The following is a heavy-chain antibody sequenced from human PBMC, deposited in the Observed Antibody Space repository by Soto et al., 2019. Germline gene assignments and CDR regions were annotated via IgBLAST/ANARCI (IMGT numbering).Heavy chain of an antibody. D-gene: IGHD1-1*01. CDR2: ISDDGSTA. Sequence: GGSRRLSWAVSGFTFSAYWMDWVRQVPGKGLSWGSRISDDGSTATYGDSVKGRCGSSRENAKNSLYRERNTLRADDSGLYYCASGPTVSSTGTGDHWGRGTLVTVSS. J-gene: IGHJ4*02. CDR1: GFTFSAYW. CDR3: ASGPTVSSTGTGDH. V-gene: IGHV3-74*03.